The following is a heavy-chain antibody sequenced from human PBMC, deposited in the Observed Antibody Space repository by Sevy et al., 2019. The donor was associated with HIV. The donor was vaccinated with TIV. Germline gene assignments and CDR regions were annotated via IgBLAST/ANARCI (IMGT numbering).Heavy chain of an antibody. V-gene: IGHV4-59*11. D-gene: IGHD3-10*01. CDR2: IFESGSI. Sequence: SETLSLTCIISGGSIRSHYWSWIRQSPGKGLEWIGYIFESGSIKYNPSLNSRVTMTLDTSKDHFSLSLRSVSAADTAVYYCAREGHKRGSYFEVGGQGNLFTVSS. CDR3: AREGHKRGSYFEV. J-gene: IGHJ4*02. CDR1: GGSIRSHY.